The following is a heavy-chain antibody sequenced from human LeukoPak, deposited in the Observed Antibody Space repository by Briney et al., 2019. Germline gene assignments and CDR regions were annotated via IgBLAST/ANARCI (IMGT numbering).Heavy chain of an antibody. D-gene: IGHD3-22*01. Sequence: PGRSLRLSCAASGFTFRSYGMHWARQAPGKGLEWVSSIATSTSYYAESVEGRFTISRDNAKNSLYLQMNSLRAEDTAVYYCVRGGYYDSRDAFHIWGQGTVVTVSS. CDR2: IATSTSY. CDR3: VRGGYYDSRDAFHI. CDR1: GFTFRSYG. J-gene: IGHJ3*02. V-gene: IGHV3-21*01.